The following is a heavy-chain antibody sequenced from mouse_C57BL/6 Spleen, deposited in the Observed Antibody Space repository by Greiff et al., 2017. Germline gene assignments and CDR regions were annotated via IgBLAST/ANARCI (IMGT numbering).Heavy chain of an antibody. CDR2: ISGGGGNT. CDR1: GFTFSSYT. CDR3: ASPYSNYGGFAY. D-gene: IGHD2-5*01. V-gene: IGHV5-9*01. Sequence: EVQLVESGGGLVKPGGSLKLSCAASGFTFSSYTMSWVRQTPEKRLEWVATISGGGGNTYYPDSVKGRFTISRDNAKNTLYLQMSSLRSEDTALYYCASPYSNYGGFAYWGQGTLVTVSA. J-gene: IGHJ3*01.